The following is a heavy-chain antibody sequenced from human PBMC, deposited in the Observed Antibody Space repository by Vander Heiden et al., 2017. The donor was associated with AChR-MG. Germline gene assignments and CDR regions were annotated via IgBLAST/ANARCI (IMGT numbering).Heavy chain of an antibody. CDR1: GGSFSGYY. D-gene: IGHD5-18*01. CDR2: INHSGST. CDR3: ARAGRYSYGYWGNWFDP. Sequence: QVQLQQWGAGLLKPSETLSLTCAVYGGSFSGYYWSWIRQPPGKGLEWIGEINHSGSTNYNQSLKSRVTISVDTSKNQFSLKLSSVTAADTAVYYCARAGRYSYGYWGNWFDPWGQGTLVTVSS. J-gene: IGHJ5*02. V-gene: IGHV4-34*01.